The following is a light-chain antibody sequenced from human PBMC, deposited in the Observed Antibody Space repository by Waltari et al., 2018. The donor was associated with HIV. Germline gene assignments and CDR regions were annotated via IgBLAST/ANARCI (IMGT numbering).Light chain of an antibody. V-gene: IGLV1-44*01. CDR1: TSNIGQNT. J-gene: IGLJ2*01. CDR2: SNN. CDR3: AAWDDSLNAVV. Sequence: QSVLTQPPSASGTPGQGVTISCSGSTSNIGQNTVNWYQQSPGTAPKLLIYSNNQRPSGVPDRFSGSKSGTSASLAITGLQAEDDTDYYWAAWDDSLNAVVFGGGTKLTVL.